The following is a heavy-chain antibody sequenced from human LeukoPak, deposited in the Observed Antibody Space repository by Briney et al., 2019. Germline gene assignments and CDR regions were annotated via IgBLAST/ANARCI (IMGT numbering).Heavy chain of an antibody. V-gene: IGHV3-20*04. D-gene: IGHD2-2*01. J-gene: IGHJ6*04. CDR2: INRNGGST. CDR3: ARDQLLLSYYYGMDV. CDR1: GFSFDDYG. Sequence: GGSLRLSCAASGFSFDDYGMNWVRQAPGKELEWVSGINRNGGSTGYADSVKGRFTISRDNSKNTLYLQMGSLRAEDMAVYYCARDQLLLSYYYGMDVWAKETTVTVSS.